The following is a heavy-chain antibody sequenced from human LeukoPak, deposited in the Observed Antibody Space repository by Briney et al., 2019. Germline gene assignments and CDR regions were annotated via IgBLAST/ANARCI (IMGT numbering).Heavy chain of an antibody. CDR3: ARERDSSSWPHYGMDV. CDR2: IWYDGSNK. V-gene: IGHV3-33*01. CDR1: GFTFSNYG. J-gene: IGHJ6*04. D-gene: IGHD6-13*01. Sequence: GGYLRLSCAASGFTFSNYGMHWVRQAPGKGLEWVAVIWYDGSNKYYADSVKGRFTISRDNSKNTLYLQMNSLRAEDTAVYYCARERDSSSWPHYGMDVWGKGTTVTVSS.